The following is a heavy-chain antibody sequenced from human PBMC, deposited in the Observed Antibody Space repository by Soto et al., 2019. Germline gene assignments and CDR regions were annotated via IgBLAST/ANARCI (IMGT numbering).Heavy chain of an antibody. V-gene: IGHV1-46*01. Sequence: GASVKVSCKASGYTFTSYYMHWVRQAPGQGLEWMGIINPSGGSTSYAQKFQGRVTMTRDTSTSTVYMELSSLRSEDTAVYYCARGNRIRDYTNWFDPWGQGTLVTVSS. D-gene: IGHD3-16*01. CDR1: GYTFTSYY. J-gene: IGHJ5*02. CDR3: ARGNRIRDYTNWFDP. CDR2: INPSGGST.